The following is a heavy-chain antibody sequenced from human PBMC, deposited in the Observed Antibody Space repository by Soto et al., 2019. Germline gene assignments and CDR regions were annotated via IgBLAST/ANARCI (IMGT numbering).Heavy chain of an antibody. D-gene: IGHD3-22*01. CDR1: GFTFSSYA. CDR2: ISYDGSNK. CDR3: AKVNSSGYSYYYYYMDV. Sequence: GGSLRLSCAASGFTFSSYAMHWVRQAPGKGLEWVAVISYDGSNKYYADSVKGRFTISRDNSKNTLYLQMNSLRAEDTAVYYCAKVNSSGYSYYYYYMDVWGKGTTVTVSS. J-gene: IGHJ6*03. V-gene: IGHV3-30-3*01.